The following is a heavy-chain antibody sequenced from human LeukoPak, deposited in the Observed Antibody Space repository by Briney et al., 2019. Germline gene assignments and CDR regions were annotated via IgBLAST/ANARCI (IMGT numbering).Heavy chain of an antibody. J-gene: IGHJ4*02. CDR2: IYSGGST. Sequence: GGSLRLSCAGSGFTFNNYPISWVRQTPGKGLEWVSVIYSGGSTYYADSVKGRFTISRDNSKNTLYLQINNLRAEDTAVFYCARLNGGYCSGGSCYVHSWGQGALVTVSS. CDR1: GFTFNNYP. D-gene: IGHD2-15*01. CDR3: ARLNGGYCSGGSCYVHS. V-gene: IGHV3-23*03.